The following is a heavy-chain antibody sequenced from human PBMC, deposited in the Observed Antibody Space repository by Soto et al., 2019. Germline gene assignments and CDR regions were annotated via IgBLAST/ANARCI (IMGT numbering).Heavy chain of an antibody. V-gene: IGHV3-30*18. Sequence: GGSLRLSCAASGFTFSSYGMHWVRQAPGKGLEWVAVISYDGSNKYYADSVKGRFTISRDNSKNTLYLQMNSLRAEDTAVYYCAKDTAGLGYSSGPYYFDYWGQGTVVTVSS. CDR1: GFTFSSYG. CDR2: ISYDGSNK. D-gene: IGHD6-19*01. J-gene: IGHJ4*02. CDR3: AKDTAGLGYSSGPYYFDY.